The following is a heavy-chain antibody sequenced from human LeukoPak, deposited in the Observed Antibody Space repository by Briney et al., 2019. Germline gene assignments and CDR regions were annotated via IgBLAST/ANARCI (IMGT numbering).Heavy chain of an antibody. D-gene: IGHD3-16*02. CDR1: GFTFSTFG. CDR3: ARDWNRYPY. Sequence: PGGSLRLSCAASGFTFSTFGMNWVRQAPGKGLEWVSSISSSSDYIYYADSVKGRFTISRDNAKNSLYLQMKSLRAEDTAVYYCARDWNRYPYWGQGALVTVSS. CDR2: ISSSSDYI. J-gene: IGHJ4*02. V-gene: IGHV3-21*01.